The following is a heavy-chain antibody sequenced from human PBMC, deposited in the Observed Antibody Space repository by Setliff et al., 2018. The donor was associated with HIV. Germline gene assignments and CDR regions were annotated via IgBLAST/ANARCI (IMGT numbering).Heavy chain of an antibody. D-gene: IGHD3-3*01. J-gene: IGHJ4*02. V-gene: IGHV3-7*03. Sequence: GGSLRLSCAASGFTFSSYAMSWVRQAPGEGLEWVANIEQGGDEKYYVDSVKGRFTISRDNSKNLLFLQMNSLRAEDTAIYYCARGRFLDWLLRRPLYFDYWGRGNLVTVSS. CDR3: ARGRFLDWLLRRPLYFDY. CDR2: IEQGGDEK. CDR1: GFTFSSYA.